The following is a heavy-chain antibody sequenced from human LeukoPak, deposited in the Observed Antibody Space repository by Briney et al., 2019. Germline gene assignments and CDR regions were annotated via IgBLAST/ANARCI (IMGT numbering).Heavy chain of an antibody. D-gene: IGHD5-18*01. CDR3: ARGGYSYGHSFDF. V-gene: IGHV3-23*01. CDR2: ISDSGGAT. Sequence: PGGSLRLSCAASGFTFSSFAMSWVRQAPGKGLEWFSVISDSGGATNYADSVKGRFTISRDNSKNTLFLQMNSLRADDTAVYYCARGGYSYGHSFDFWGQGTLVTVSS. CDR1: GFTFSSFA. J-gene: IGHJ4*02.